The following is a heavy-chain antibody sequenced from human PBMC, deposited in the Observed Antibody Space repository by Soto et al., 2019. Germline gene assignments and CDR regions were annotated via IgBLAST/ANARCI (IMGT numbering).Heavy chain of an antibody. J-gene: IGHJ5*02. Sequence: TVSGGSISSGDYYWSWIRQPPGKGLEWIGYIYYSGSTYYNPSLKSRVTISVDTSKNQFSLKLSSVTAADTAVYYCASTPSGWYGWFDPWGQGTLVTVSS. D-gene: IGHD6-19*01. CDR2: IYYSGST. CDR3: ASTPSGWYGWFDP. CDR1: GGSISSGDYY. V-gene: IGHV4-30-4*01.